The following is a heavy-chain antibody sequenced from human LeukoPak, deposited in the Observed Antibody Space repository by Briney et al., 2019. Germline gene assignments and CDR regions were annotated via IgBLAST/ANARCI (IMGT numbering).Heavy chain of an antibody. V-gene: IGHV3-21*01. CDR3: AKVRWDNSGWYYLDS. Sequence: GGSLRLSCAASGFTFSSYSMNWVRQAPGKGLEWVSSISSSSSYIYYADSVEGRFTISRDNAKNSLYLQMNSLRAEDTAVYYCAKVRWDNSGWYYLDSWGQGTLVTVSS. CDR2: ISSSSSYI. CDR1: GFTFSSYS. J-gene: IGHJ4*02. D-gene: IGHD6-19*01.